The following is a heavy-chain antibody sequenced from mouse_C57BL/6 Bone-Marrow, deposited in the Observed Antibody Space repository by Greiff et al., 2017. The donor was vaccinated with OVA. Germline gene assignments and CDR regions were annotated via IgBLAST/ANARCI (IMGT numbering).Heavy chain of an antibody. J-gene: IGHJ1*03. Sequence: VMLVESGAELVRPGTSVKMSCKASGYTFTNYWIGWAKQRPGHGLEWIGDIYPGGGYTNYNEKFKGKATLTADKSSSTAYMQFSSLTSEDSAIYYCARWGYGSSYVGYFDVWGTGTTVTVSS. V-gene: IGHV1-63*01. CDR1: GYTFTNYW. D-gene: IGHD1-1*01. CDR2: IYPGGGYT. CDR3: ARWGYGSSYVGYFDV.